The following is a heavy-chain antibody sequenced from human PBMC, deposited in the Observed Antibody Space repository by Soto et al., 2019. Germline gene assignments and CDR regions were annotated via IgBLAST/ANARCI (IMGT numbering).Heavy chain of an antibody. CDR3: ARGVAEAAAKRNKQYYYYGMDG. V-gene: IGHV4-31*03. CDR1: GGSIRRGGYY. D-gene: IGHD6-13*01. CDR2: IYHSGST. Sequence: PSETLSLTCTVSGGSIRRGGYYWSWIRQHPGKGLEWIGYIYHSGSTYFNPSLKSRVTISVDTSKNHFSLKLSSVTAADTAVYYCARGVAEAAAKRNKQYYYYGMDGWGQGTTVTVSS. J-gene: IGHJ6*02.